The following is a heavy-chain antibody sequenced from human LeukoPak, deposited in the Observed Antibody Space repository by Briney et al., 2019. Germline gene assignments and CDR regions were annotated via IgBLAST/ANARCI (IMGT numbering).Heavy chain of an antibody. Sequence: ASVKVSCKASGGTFSSYAISWVRQAPGQGLEWMGWINPNSGGTNYAQKFQGRVTMTRDTSISTAYMELSRLRSDDTAVYYCARDLSPITGTNDFDYWGQGTLVTVSS. V-gene: IGHV1-2*02. J-gene: IGHJ4*02. CDR3: ARDLSPITGTNDFDY. CDR2: INPNSGGT. D-gene: IGHD1-20*01. CDR1: GGTFSSYA.